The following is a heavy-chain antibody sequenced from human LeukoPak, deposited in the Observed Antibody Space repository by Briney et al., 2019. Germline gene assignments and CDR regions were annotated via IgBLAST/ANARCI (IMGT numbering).Heavy chain of an antibody. CDR1: GFTFSNYW. CDR2: IKQDGSDK. CDR3: ARDPGHNSFDF. J-gene: IGHJ3*01. D-gene: IGHD1-1*01. V-gene: IGHV3-7*03. Sequence: HPGGSLRLSCAASGFTFSNYWMSWGRPAPGKGLEWVADIKQDGSDKYYVDSVKGRFTISRDNAKNSLYLQMISLRAEDTAVYFCARDPGHNSFDFWGQGTMVTVSS.